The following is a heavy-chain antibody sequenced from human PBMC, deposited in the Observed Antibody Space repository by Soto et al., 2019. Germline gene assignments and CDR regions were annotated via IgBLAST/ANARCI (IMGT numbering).Heavy chain of an antibody. J-gene: IGHJ4*02. CDR1: GFTFRNQD. Sequence: EVQLLESGGGLVQPGGSLRLTCVGSGFTFRNQDMRWVRQAPGKGLEWVSGISGRGGVTYYADSVKGRFTISRDNSKNTLYLQMNNQRANDTAVYYCAKDRQFRSYYESAGHYNDWGQGTLVTVSS. V-gene: IGHV3-23*01. D-gene: IGHD3-22*01. CDR3: AKDRQFRSYYESAGHYND. CDR2: ISGRGGVT.